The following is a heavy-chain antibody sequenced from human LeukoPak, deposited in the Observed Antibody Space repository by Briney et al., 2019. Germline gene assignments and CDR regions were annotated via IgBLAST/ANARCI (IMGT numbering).Heavy chain of an antibody. CDR3: ARASGSYWWFDS. V-gene: IGHV1-2*02. J-gene: IGHJ5*01. CDR1: GYTFTGYY. D-gene: IGHD1-26*01. CDR2: VNPNSGDT. Sequence: ASVKVSCKASGYTFTGYYLHWVRQAPGQGLEWMGCVNPNSGDTNYAQKFQGSVTMTRDTSISTVYMELSRLRSDDTAVYYCARASGSYWWFDSWGQGTLVTVSS.